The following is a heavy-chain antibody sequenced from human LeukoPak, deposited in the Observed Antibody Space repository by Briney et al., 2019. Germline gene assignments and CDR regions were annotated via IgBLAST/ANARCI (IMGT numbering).Heavy chain of an antibody. CDR2: IYTDGST. CDR1: GFTVSNSY. D-gene: IGHD3-22*01. J-gene: IGHJ4*02. Sequence: GGSLRLSCAASGFTVSNSYLNWVRQAPGKGLEWVSVIYTDGSTFYADSVKGRVTISRDNSKSTLYLQMSSLRAEDTAVYYCVRDRGFYDTSPPDWGQGTLVTVSS. V-gene: IGHV3-53*01. CDR3: VRDRGFYDTSPPD.